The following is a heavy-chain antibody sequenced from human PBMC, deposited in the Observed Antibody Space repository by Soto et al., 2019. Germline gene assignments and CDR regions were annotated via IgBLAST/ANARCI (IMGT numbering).Heavy chain of an antibody. D-gene: IGHD3-22*01. Sequence: SETLSLTCTVSGGSISSGDYYWSWIRQPPGKGLEWIGYIYYSGSTYYNPSLKSRVTISVDASKNQFSLKLSSVTAADTAVYYCAREGYYDSSGYYGMDVWGQGTTVTVSS. CDR2: IYYSGST. J-gene: IGHJ6*02. CDR3: AREGYYDSSGYYGMDV. V-gene: IGHV4-30-4*01. CDR1: GGSISSGDYY.